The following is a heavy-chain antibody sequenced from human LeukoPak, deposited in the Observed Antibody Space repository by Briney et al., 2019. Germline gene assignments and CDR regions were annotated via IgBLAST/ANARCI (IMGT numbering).Heavy chain of an antibody. Sequence: GGSLRLSCAASGFTFSSYSMNWVRQAPGKGLEWVSSISSSSSYIYYADSVKGRFTISRDNAKNSLYLQMNSLRAEDTAVYYCARENYKIAAAGFDYWGQGTLVTVSS. CDR2: ISSSSSYI. CDR3: ARENYKIAAAGFDY. J-gene: IGHJ4*02. V-gene: IGHV3-21*01. D-gene: IGHD6-13*01. CDR1: GFTFSSYS.